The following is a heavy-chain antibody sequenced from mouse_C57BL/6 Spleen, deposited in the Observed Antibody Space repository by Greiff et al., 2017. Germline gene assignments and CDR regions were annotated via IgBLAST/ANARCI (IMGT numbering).Heavy chain of an antibody. V-gene: IGHV1-22*01. CDR1: GYTFTDYN. D-gene: IGHD1-1*01. CDR3: AMPYYCGSSYDAIDY. Sequence: EVQLQQSGPELVKPGASVKMSCKASGYTFTDYNMHWVKQSHGKSLEWIGYINPNNGGTSYNQKFKGKATLTVNKSSSTAYMELRSLTSEDSAVYYCAMPYYCGSSYDAIDYWGQGTSVTVSS. J-gene: IGHJ4*01. CDR2: INPNNGGT.